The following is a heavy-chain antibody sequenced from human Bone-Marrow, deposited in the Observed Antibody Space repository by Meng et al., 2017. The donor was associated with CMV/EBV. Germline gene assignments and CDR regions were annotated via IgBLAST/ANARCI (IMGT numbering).Heavy chain of an antibody. D-gene: IGHD3-10*02. V-gene: IGHV3-15*01. CDR3: TTFVYYVPSSQSY. CDR2: IKSKSDGGTT. CDR1: GFTFNNVW. J-gene: IGHJ4*02. Sequence: GESLKISCAASGFTFNNVWMNWVRQAPGKGLEWVGRIKSKSDGGTTDYAAPVKGRFTISRDDSKNTLNLQMNSLKTEDTAVYYCTTFVYYVPSSQSYWGQGTLVTVSS.